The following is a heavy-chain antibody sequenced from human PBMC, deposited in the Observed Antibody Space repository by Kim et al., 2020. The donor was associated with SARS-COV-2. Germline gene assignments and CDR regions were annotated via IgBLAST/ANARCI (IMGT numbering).Heavy chain of an antibody. CDR3: ARDLKPRWLVLYGWFDP. Sequence: SETLSLTCTVSGGSISSSSYYWGWIRQPPGKGLEWIGSIYYSGSTYYNPSLKSRVTISVDTSKNQFSLKLSSVTAAHTAVYYCARDLKPRWLVLYGWFDPWGQGTLVTVSS. V-gene: IGHV4-39*07. CDR1: GGSISSSSYY. D-gene: IGHD6-19*01. J-gene: IGHJ5*02. CDR2: IYYSGST.